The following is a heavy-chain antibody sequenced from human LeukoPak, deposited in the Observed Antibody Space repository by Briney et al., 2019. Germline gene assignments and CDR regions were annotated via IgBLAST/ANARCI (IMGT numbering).Heavy chain of an antibody. J-gene: IGHJ6*02. D-gene: IGHD2-2*01. Sequence: GGSLRLSCLTSGFTLSTNAMSWVRQAPGKGLEWISGISGSGASTYYADSVKGRFTISRDDSRNTLYLQMNSLRAEDTAVYYCARGVRRYYGMDVWGQGTTVTVSS. CDR3: ARGVRRYYGMDV. CDR1: GFTLSTNA. CDR2: ISGSGAST. V-gene: IGHV3-23*01.